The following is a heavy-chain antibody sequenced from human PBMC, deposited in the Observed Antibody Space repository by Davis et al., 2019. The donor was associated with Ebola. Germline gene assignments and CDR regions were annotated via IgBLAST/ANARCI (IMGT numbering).Heavy chain of an antibody. Sequence: GGSLTLSWSASGLIFSTYVMSWVRQAPGKGLEWVLISGSSAHTYSGASVKARFTLSRDNSKNTLYLQMNSLRAEDTALYFCAKDSYPMIITNSYFVCWGQGTLVTVSS. CDR3: AKDSYPMIITNSYFVC. CDR1: GLIFSTYV. CDR2: ISGSSAHT. J-gene: IGHJ4*02. D-gene: IGHD3-22*01. V-gene: IGHV3-23*01.